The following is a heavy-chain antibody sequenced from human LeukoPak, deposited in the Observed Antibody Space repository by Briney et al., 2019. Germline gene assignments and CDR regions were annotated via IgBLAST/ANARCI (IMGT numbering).Heavy chain of an antibody. Sequence: PGGSLRLSCAASGFTFSSYSMNWVRQAPGKVLEWVSSISSSSSYIYYADSGKGRFTISRDNAKNSLYLQMNSLRAEDTAVYYCARVRSGSHWRGKYYYYHYMDVWGKGTTVTVSS. V-gene: IGHV3-21*01. CDR3: ARVRSGSHWRGKYYYYHYMDV. CDR1: GFTFSSYS. D-gene: IGHD1-26*01. CDR2: ISSSSSYI. J-gene: IGHJ6*03.